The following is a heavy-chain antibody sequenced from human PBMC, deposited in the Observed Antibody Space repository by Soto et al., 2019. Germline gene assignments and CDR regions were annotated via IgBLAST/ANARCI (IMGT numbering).Heavy chain of an antibody. CDR1: GFTFSDYY. J-gene: IGHJ4*02. Sequence: GGSLRLSCAASGFTFSDYYMSWIRQAPGKGLEWVSYISSSSSYTNYADSVKGRFTISRDNAKNSLYLQMNSLRAEDTAVYYCARDLSSSWAEYWGQGTLVTVSS. V-gene: IGHV3-11*06. CDR3: ARDLSSSWAEY. CDR2: ISSSSSYT. D-gene: IGHD6-13*01.